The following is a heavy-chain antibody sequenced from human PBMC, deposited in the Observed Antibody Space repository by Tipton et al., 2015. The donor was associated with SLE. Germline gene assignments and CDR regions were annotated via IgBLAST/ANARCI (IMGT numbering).Heavy chain of an antibody. Sequence: TLSLTCTVSGDSISSYYWNWIRQPAGKGLEWIGRVYTSGNTDYNPSLKSRVTMSVDTSRNQFYLKLSSVTAADTAVYYCARGQTGEFGWFGPWGQGTLVTVSS. CDR3: ARGQTGEFGWFGP. CDR2: VYTSGNT. V-gene: IGHV4-4*07. D-gene: IGHD7-27*01. J-gene: IGHJ5*02. CDR1: GDSISSYY.